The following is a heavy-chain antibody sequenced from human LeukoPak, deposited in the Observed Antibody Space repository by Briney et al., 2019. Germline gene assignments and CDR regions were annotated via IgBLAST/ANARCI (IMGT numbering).Heavy chain of an antibody. J-gene: IGHJ6*03. CDR1: GFTVSSNY. Sequence: GGSLRLSCAASGFTVSSNYMSWVRQAPGKGLEWVSYISSSSSTIYYADSVKGRFTISRDNAKNSLYLQMNSLRAEDTAVYYCASLGLGLLSSGYYYMDVWGKGTTVTVSS. CDR2: ISSSSSTI. V-gene: IGHV3-48*04. CDR3: ASLGLGLLSSGYYYMDV. D-gene: IGHD2-2*01.